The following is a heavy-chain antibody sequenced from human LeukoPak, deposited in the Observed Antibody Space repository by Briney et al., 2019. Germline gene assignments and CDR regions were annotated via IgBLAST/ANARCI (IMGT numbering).Heavy chain of an antibody. CDR3: ARDRQIVATTNYFDY. D-gene: IGHD5-12*01. CDR1: GFTFSSYS. Sequence: GGSLRLSCAASGFTFSSYSVNWVRQAPGKGLEWVSSISSSSSSYIYYADSVKGRFTISRDNAKNSLYLQMNSLRAEDTAVYYCARDRQIVATTNYFDYWGQGTLVTVSS. V-gene: IGHV3-21*01. J-gene: IGHJ4*02. CDR2: ISSSSSSYI.